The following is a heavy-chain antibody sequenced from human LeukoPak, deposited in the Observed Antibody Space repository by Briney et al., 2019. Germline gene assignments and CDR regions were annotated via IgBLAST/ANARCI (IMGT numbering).Heavy chain of an antibody. CDR3: ARGFRMGVTQYYFDY. D-gene: IGHD3-10*01. CDR1: GGTFSSYA. J-gene: IGHJ4*02. V-gene: IGHV1-46*01. CDR2: INPSGGST. Sequence: GASVKVSCKASGGTFSSYAISWVRQAPGQGLEWMGIINPSGGSTSYAQKFQGRVTMTRDTSTSTLYMELSSLRSEDTAVYYCARGFRMGVTQYYFDYWGQGTLVTVSS.